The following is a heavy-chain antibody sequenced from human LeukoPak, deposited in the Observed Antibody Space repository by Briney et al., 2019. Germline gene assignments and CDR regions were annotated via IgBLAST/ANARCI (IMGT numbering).Heavy chain of an antibody. J-gene: IGHJ4*02. CDR2: FDPEDGET. V-gene: IGHV1-24*01. CDR3: AIGWNDGGDY. CDR1: AYTLSELS. D-gene: IGHD1-1*01. Sequence: ASVKVSFKVSAYTLSELSMHWVRQAPGKGLEWMGGFDPEDGETIYAQKFQGRVTMTEDTSTDTAHMELSSLRSEDTVVYYCAIGWNDGGDYWGQGTLVTVSS.